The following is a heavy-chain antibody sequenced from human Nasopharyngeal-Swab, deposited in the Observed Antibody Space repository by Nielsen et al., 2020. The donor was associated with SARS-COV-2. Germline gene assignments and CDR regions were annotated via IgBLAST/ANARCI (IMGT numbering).Heavy chain of an antibody. V-gene: IGHV3-9*01. J-gene: IGHJ3*02. CDR1: GFTFDDYA. D-gene: IGHD5-24*01. CDR3: AKEIEMARRVYAFDI. CDR2: ISWNSGSI. Sequence: GGSLRLSYAASGFTFDDYAMHWVRQGPGKGLEWVSGISWNSGSIDYADSVKGRFTISRDNAKNSLNLQMNSLRVEDTALYYCAKEIEMARRVYAFDIWGQGTMVTVSS.